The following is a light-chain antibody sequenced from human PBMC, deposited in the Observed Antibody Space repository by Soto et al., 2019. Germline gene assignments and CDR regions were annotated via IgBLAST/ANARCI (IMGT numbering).Light chain of an antibody. V-gene: IGKV3-20*01. J-gene: IGKJ4*01. CDR3: QQYGSSQLT. Sequence: EIVLTQAPGTLSLSPAERATLSCMASQSVSSSYLARYQQKPGEAPRRLIYGPSSRATGIPDRFSGSGSVTDFTLTFSRLEPEDFAVDYCQQYGSSQLTFGGGTKVEIK. CDR1: QSVSSSY. CDR2: GPS.